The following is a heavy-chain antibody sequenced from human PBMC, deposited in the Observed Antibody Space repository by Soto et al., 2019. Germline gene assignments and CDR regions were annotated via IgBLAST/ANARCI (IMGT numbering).Heavy chain of an antibody. CDR2: IIPIFGTA. D-gene: IGHD3-10*01. CDR1: GGTFSSYA. Sequence: QVQLVQSGAEVKKPGSSVKVSCKASGGTFSSYAISWVRQAPGQGLEWIGGIIPIFGTANYAQKFQGRVTLTPDEYTSKAYMEQSSLRAEDTAVYYCAKARFGVSGMDVWGQGTTVTVSS. CDR3: AKARFGVSGMDV. J-gene: IGHJ6*02. V-gene: IGHV1-69*01.